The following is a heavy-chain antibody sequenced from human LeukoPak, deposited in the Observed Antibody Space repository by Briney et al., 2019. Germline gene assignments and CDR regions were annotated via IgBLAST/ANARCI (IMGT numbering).Heavy chain of an antibody. D-gene: IGHD2-2*01. CDR1: GGSISSGDYY. J-gene: IGHJ5*02. CDR2: IYYSGNT. Sequence: KPSQTLSLTCTVSGGSISSGDYYWSWIRQPPGKGLEWIGYIYYSGNTFHYTPSLKSRVKISEATSKNQFSLRLSSVTAVDTAVYYCASTNCSSASCYGANWFDPWGQGTLVTVSS. CDR3: ASTNCSSASCYGANWFDP. V-gene: IGHV4-30-4*08.